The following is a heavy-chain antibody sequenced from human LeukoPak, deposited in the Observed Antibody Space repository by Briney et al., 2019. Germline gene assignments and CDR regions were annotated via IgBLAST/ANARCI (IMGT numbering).Heavy chain of an antibody. D-gene: IGHD2-21*01. CDR3: ARDRIATSAWFDP. CDR2: ISWNSGSI. Sequence: GGSLRLSCAASGFTFDDYAMHWVRQAPGKGLKWVSGISWNSGSIGYADSVKGRFTISRDNAKNSLYLQMNSLRAEDTAVYYCARDRIATSAWFDPWGQGTLVTVSS. V-gene: IGHV3-9*01. CDR1: GFTFDDYA. J-gene: IGHJ5*02.